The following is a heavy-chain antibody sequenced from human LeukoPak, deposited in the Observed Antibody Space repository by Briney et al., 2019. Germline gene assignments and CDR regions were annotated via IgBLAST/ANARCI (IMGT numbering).Heavy chain of an antibody. J-gene: IGHJ3*02. D-gene: IGHD3-22*01. V-gene: IGHV1-46*01. Sequence: ASVKVSCKASGYTFTNYYIHWVRQAPGQGLECMGIINPSGGSTSYAQKFQGRVTMTTDTSTSTAYMELRSLKSDDTAVYYCASLKNYYDSSGYLVTDAFDIWGQGTMVTVSS. CDR2: INPSGGST. CDR3: ASLKNYYDSSGYLVTDAFDI. CDR1: GYTFTNYY.